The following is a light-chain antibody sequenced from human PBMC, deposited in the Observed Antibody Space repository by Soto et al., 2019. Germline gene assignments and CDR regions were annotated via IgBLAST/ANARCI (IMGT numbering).Light chain of an antibody. V-gene: IGKV3-20*01. J-gene: IGKJ1*01. CDR2: GAS. CDR1: QSVSSSY. Sequence: EKVLKQSPGTLSLYPGERATLSCRASQSVSSSYLAWYQQKPGQAPRLLIYGASSRATGIPDRFSGSGSGTDFTLTISRLEPEDFAVYYCQQYGSSPTTFGQGTKVDIK. CDR3: QQYGSSPTT.